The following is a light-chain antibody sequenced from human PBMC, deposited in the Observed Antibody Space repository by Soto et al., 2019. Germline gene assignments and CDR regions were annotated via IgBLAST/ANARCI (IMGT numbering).Light chain of an antibody. CDR3: QQSYTTPWT. CDR2: GAS. V-gene: IGKV1-39*01. CDR1: QNINRS. Sequence: DIQMTQSPSSLSASVGDRVTITCRASQNINRSLFWYQQRPGKAPRLLIYGASNLQNGVPSRFSGSGSGTYFTFIIDSLQPEDFATYFCQQSYTTPWTFGQGTRLDLK. J-gene: IGKJ2*02.